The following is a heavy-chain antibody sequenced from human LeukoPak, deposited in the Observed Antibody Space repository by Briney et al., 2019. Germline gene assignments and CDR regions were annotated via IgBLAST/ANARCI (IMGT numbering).Heavy chain of an antibody. CDR2: ITAGNGNT. J-gene: IGHJ3*02. Sequence: GASVKVSCKASGYNFNSYGIGWVRQAPRQGLEWMGWITAGNGNTNYAQKVQGRVTMTTDTSTSTAYMELRSPRSDDTAVYFCARDLARGYSYGYNAFDIWGQGTMVTVSS. V-gene: IGHV1-18*01. D-gene: IGHD5-18*01. CDR3: ARDLARGYSYGYNAFDI. CDR1: GYNFNSYG.